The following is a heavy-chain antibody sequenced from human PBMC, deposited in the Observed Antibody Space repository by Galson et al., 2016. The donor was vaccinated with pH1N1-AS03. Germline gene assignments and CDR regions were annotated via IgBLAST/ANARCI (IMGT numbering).Heavy chain of an antibody. CDR2: ISGNGFST. Sequence: SLRLSCAVGGFTFSSYAMFWLRQAPGKGLEYVSAISGNGFSTYYANSVKDRFTVSRDNSKNTLYLQMGSLRVEDMAVYYCAQDRVNGIDATTRGFAPWGQGGRVTVSS. CDR1: GFTFSSYA. CDR3: AQDRVNGIDATTRGFAP. J-gene: IGHJ5*02. V-gene: IGHV3-64*01. D-gene: IGHD1-7*01.